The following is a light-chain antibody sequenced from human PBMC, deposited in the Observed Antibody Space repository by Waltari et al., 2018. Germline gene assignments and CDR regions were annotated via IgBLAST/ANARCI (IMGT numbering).Light chain of an antibody. CDR2: KAS. CDR1: ENVNNY. V-gene: IGKV1-39*01. J-gene: IGKJ1*01. Sequence: DIQMPHSPSSLSASVGHRFTITCRASENVNNYLNWYQQKPGKAPKLLIYKASTLQSGVPSRFSGSGSGTDYTFTISSLQSEDVATYYCQHGYGTPRTFGQGTKVEIK. CDR3: QHGYGTPRT.